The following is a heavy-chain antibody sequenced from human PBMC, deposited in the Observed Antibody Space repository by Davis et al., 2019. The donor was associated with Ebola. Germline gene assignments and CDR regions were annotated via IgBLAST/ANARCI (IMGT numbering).Heavy chain of an antibody. CDR1: GFTFSDYH. CDR3: ARDIAYGTFDY. CDR2: ISVGTGYI. D-gene: IGHD4-17*01. V-gene: IGHV3-11*06. J-gene: IGHJ4*02. Sequence: GESLKISCVASGFTFSDYHISWIRQAPGKGLEWLSHISVGTGYINHADSVKGRFTISRDDGKNSLYLQMNSLRVEDMAVYYCARDIAYGTFDYWGQGTQVTVSS.